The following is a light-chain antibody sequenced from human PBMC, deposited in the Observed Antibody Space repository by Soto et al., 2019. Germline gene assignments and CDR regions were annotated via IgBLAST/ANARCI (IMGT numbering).Light chain of an antibody. CDR2: EVS. CDR3: SSYTSSRSVV. V-gene: IGLV2-14*01. J-gene: IGLJ2*01. CDR1: SSDVGGSNY. Sequence: QSALTQPASVSGSPGQSITISCTGTSSDVGGSNYVSWYQQHPGKAPKLMIYEVSNRPSGVSNRFSGSKSSNTASLTISGLQAEDEADYYCSSYTSSRSVVFGGGTKLTVL.